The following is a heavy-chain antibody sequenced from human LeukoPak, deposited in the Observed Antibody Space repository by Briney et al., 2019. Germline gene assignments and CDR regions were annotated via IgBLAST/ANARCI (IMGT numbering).Heavy chain of an antibody. CDR1: GFTFSSYG. D-gene: IGHD5-18*01. Sequence: PGRSLRLSCAASGFTFSSYGMHWVRQAPGKGLEWVAVIWYDGSNKYYADSVKGRFTISRDNSKNTLYLQMNSLRAEDTAVYYCARDTQLWFSALDYWGQGTLVTVSS. CDR2: IWYDGSNK. V-gene: IGHV3-33*01. J-gene: IGHJ4*02. CDR3: ARDTQLWFSALDY.